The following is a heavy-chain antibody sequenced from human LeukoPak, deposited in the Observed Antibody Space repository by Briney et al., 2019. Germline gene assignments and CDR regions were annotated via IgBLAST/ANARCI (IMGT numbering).Heavy chain of an antibody. Sequence: PETLSLTCTVSGGSISSSYWRWIRQTPGKGLDWIGYVSHSGGTNYKPSLQSRVTISVDTSKRQFSLKLSSVTAADTAVYYCARSFDSAYYYMDVWGKGTTGTVS. J-gene: IGHJ6*03. CDR2: VSHSGGT. CDR3: ARSFDSAYYYMDV. CDR1: GGSISSSY. D-gene: IGHD3-10*01. V-gene: IGHV4-59*08.